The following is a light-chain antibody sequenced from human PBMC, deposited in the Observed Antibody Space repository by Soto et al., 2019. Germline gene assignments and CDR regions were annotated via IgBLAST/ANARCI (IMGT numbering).Light chain of an antibody. CDR1: SSDVGSYNL. Sequence: QSALTQPASVSGSPGQSITISCTGTSSDVGSYNLVSWYQQHPGKAPKLMIYEVSKRPSGVSNRFSGSKSGNTASLTISGLQAEDDAYYYCCSYAGSSTVVFGGGTKLTVL. CDR2: EVS. V-gene: IGLV2-23*02. J-gene: IGLJ2*01. CDR3: CSYAGSSTVV.